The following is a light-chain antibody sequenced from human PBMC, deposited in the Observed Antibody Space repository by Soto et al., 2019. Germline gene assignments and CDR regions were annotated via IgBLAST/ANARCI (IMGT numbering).Light chain of an antibody. CDR1: SSSIGINY. CDR2: KNN. Sequence: QPVLTQPPSASGTPGQRVTISCSGSSSSIGINYVYWYQQLPGTAPKLLIYKNNQRPSGVPDRFSGSKSGTSASLAISGLRSEDEADYHCAAWDDSLSGVIFGGGTQLTVL. V-gene: IGLV1-47*01. CDR3: AAWDDSLSGVI. J-gene: IGLJ2*01.